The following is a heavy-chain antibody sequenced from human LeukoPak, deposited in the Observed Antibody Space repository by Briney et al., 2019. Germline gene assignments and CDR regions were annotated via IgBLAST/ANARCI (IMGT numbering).Heavy chain of an antibody. D-gene: IGHD3-10*01. CDR3: ARDSGYYGSGSYYNSLDY. V-gene: IGHV3-53*05. CDR1: GFTVSSIY. CDR2: IYSGGST. J-gene: IGHJ4*02. Sequence: GGSLRLSCAASGFTVSSIYMSWVRQAPGKGLEWVSVIYSGGSTYYADSVKGRFTISRDNSKNTLYLQMNSLRAEDTAVYYCARDSGYYGSGSYYNSLDYWGQGTLVTVSS.